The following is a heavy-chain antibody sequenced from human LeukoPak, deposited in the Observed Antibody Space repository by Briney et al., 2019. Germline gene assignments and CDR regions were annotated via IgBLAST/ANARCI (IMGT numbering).Heavy chain of an antibody. CDR3: VKEYHSRGFGAYFDY. V-gene: IGHV3-30*18. D-gene: IGHD3-3*01. Sequence: GGSLRLSCTASKFTFSHYGMQWARQAPGKGLEWVAVISSDGSIKVYADSVEGRFTLSRDNSINTVDLQMNSLRAEDTAVYYCVKEYHSRGFGAYFDYWGQGTLVTVSS. J-gene: IGHJ4*02. CDR2: ISSDGSIK. CDR1: KFTFSHYG.